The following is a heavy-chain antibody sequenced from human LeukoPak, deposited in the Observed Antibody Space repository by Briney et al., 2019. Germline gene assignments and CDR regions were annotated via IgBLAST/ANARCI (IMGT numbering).Heavy chain of an antibody. CDR1: GFSFYNFA. Sequence: GGSLRLSCAASGFSFYNFAMSWVRESPGKGLEGVSGISGSGGSLYYAESVKGRFSISRDGSKSMVYLEMNSLQVADTAVYGCVKLSGRGSRGPFDSWAQGTLVSVPS. D-gene: IGHD3-16*01. V-gene: IGHV3-23*01. CDR3: VKLSGRGSRGPFDS. J-gene: IGHJ4*02. CDR2: ISGSGGSL.